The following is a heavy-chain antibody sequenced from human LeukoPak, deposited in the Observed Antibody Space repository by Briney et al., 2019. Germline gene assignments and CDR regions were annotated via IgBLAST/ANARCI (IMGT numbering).Heavy chain of an antibody. J-gene: IGHJ5*02. CDR2: IYNDGNT. CDR3: AREELGSSLGFDP. V-gene: IGHV3-53*05. D-gene: IGHD3-16*01. Sequence: GGSLRLSCAVSGFTVSSIYMSWVRQAPGKGLEWVSFIYNDGNTYYADSMKGRFSISRDSSRNTLYLQMNSLRAEDTAVYYCAREELGSSLGFDPWGQGTLVTVSS. CDR1: GFTVSSIY.